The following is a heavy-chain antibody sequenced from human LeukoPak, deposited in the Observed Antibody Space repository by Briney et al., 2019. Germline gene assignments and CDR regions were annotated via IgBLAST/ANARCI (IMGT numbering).Heavy chain of an antibody. Sequence: SETLSLTCTVSRGSISTYYWNWIRQPPGKGLEWIGYIHYTGSTDHNPSFKSRVTISVDTSENQFSLKLNSVTAADTAVYYCARGAFGTFFGDLTYYLDYWGQGTLVTVSS. CDR2: IHYTGST. CDR3: ARGAFGTFFGDLTYYLDY. D-gene: IGHD3-3*01. J-gene: IGHJ4*02. CDR1: RGSISTYY. V-gene: IGHV4-59*01.